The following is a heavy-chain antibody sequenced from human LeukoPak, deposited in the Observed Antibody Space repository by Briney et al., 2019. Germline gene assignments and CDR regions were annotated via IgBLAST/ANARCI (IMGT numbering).Heavy chain of an antibody. CDR1: GYTLTELS. CDR3: ATDPWDSSLRYC. D-gene: IGHD3-22*01. Sequence: VASVKVSCKVSGYTLTELSMHWVRQAPGKGLEWMGRFDPEDGETIYAQKFQGRVTMTEDTSTDTAYMELSSLRSEDTAVYYCATDPWDSSLRYCWGQGTLVTVSS. CDR2: FDPEDGET. V-gene: IGHV1-24*01. J-gene: IGHJ4*02.